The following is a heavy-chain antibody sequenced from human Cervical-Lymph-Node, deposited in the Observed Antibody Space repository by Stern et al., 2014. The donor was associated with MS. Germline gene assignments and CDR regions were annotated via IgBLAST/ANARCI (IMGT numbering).Heavy chain of an antibody. CDR2: INHSGST. V-gene: IGHV4-34*08. CDR3: AYMTSVTSAFKY. CDR1: GGTSSGYS. Sequence: QVQLQQWGAGLLKPSETLSLTCAVQGGTSSGYSWSWIRQSPGQGLEWIGEINHSGSTTCTPSLNSRVAISMDTSKNEFSLDLVSVTVADTAVYYCAYMTSVTSAFKYWGQGTLVSVSS. D-gene: IGHD4-17*01. J-gene: IGHJ4*02.